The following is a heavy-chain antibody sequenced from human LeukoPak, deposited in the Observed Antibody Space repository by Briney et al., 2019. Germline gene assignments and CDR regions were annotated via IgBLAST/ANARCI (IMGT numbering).Heavy chain of an antibody. CDR3: ARLGATSSGKYYFDS. V-gene: IGHV3-23*01. Sequence: GGSLRLSCAASGFTFGSYAMSWVRQAPGKGLEWVSDINGSGGSTYYTDSVKGRFTISRDNAQNSLSLQMNNLSADDTAVYYCARLGATSSGKYYFDSWGQGTLVTVSS. CDR1: GFTFGSYA. CDR2: INGSGGST. D-gene: IGHD6-25*01. J-gene: IGHJ4*02.